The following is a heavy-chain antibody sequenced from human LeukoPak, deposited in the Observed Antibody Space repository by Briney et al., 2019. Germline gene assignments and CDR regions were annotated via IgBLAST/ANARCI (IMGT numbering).Heavy chain of an antibody. CDR3: ARDGGPYSSGWYIHWFDP. V-gene: IGHV4-39*07. J-gene: IGHJ5*02. CDR1: SGSISTSNYY. D-gene: IGHD6-19*01. Sequence: SETLSLTCTVSSGSISTSNYYWGWVRQPPGKALEWIGNIFYSGSTYYNPSLKSRVTISVDTSKNQFSLKLSSVTAADTAVYYCARDGGPYSSGWYIHWFDPWGQGTLVTVSS. CDR2: IFYSGST.